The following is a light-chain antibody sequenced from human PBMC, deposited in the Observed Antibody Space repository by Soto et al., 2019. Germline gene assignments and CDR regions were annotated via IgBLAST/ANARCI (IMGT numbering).Light chain of an antibody. Sequence: EIVMTQPPATLSVSPGERATLSCRASQSVNSNLAWYQQKPGQAPRLLIYGASTRATGIPASFIGNGSGTEFTLTASSLQPEDFAVYYCQQYNNWPFTFGPGTKVDIK. CDR1: QSVNSN. J-gene: IGKJ3*01. CDR2: GAS. V-gene: IGKV3-15*01. CDR3: QQYNNWPFT.